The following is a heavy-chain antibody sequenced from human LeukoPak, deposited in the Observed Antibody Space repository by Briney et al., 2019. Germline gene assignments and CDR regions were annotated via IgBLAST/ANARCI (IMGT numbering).Heavy chain of an antibody. CDR2: IISSSSYI. J-gene: IGHJ3*02. V-gene: IGHV3-21*01. CDR1: GFAFSSYS. Sequence: GSLRLSCAASGFAFSSYSMNWVRRAPGKGMEWVSSIISSSSYIYYADSVKGRFTISRDNAKNSLYLQMNSLRAEDTAVYYCARAGGYCSSTSCYLTAFDIWGQGTMVTVSS. D-gene: IGHD2-2*01. CDR3: ARAGGYCSSTSCYLTAFDI.